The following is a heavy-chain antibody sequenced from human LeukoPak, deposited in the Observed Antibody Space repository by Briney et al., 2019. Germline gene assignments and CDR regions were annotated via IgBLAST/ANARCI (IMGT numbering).Heavy chain of an antibody. Sequence: GGSLRLSCAASGFTFGSYGMNWVRQAPGKGLEWVSYIRSSSSTIYYADSVKGRFTISRDNAKNSLYLQMNSLRAEDTAVYYCARGSITIFGVVIMASGGFDYWGQGTLVTVSS. D-gene: IGHD3-3*01. CDR2: IRSSSSTI. CDR3: ARGSITIFGVVIMASGGFDY. V-gene: IGHV3-48*01. CDR1: GFTFGSYG. J-gene: IGHJ4*02.